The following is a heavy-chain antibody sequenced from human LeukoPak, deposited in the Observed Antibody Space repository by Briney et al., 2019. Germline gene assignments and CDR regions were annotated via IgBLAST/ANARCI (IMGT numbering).Heavy chain of an antibody. CDR1: GYTFTSYY. CDR2: INPSGGST. J-gene: IGHJ6*03. V-gene: IGHV1-46*01. D-gene: IGHD6-13*01. Sequence: ASVKVSCKASGYTFTSYYMHWVRQAPGQGLEWMGIINPSGGSTSYAQKFQGRVTMTRDTSTSTVYMELSSLRSEDTAVYYCARDRGIAALYYYYMDVWGKGTTVTVSS. CDR3: ARDRGIAALYYYYMDV.